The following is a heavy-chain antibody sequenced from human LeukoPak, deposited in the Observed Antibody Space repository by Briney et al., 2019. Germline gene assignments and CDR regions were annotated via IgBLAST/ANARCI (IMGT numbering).Heavy chain of an antibody. CDR3: ARDQGYYYGSGVGDYYYYGMGV. D-gene: IGHD3-10*01. V-gene: IGHV3-33*01. J-gene: IGHJ6*04. CDR1: GFTFSSYG. CDR2: IWYDGSNK. Sequence: GRSLRLSCAASGFTFSSYGMHWVRQAPGKGLEWVAVIWYDGSNKYYADSVKGRFTISRDNSKNTLYLQMNSLRAEDTAVYYCARDQGYYYGSGVGDYYYYGMGVWGKGTTVTVSS.